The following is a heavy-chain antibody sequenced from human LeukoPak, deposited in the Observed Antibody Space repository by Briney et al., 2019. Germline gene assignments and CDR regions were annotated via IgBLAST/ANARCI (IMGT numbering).Heavy chain of an antibody. V-gene: IGHV3-74*01. CDR3: AKDLFRAITGTTFFDY. J-gene: IGHJ4*02. CDR2: IDFEGTGT. Sequence: GGSLRLSCVVSGFTLSENWMHWVRQVPGEGLVWVARIDFEGTGTSYADSVKGRFTISRDNAKNSLYLQMNSLRAEDTALYYCAKDLFRAITGTTFFDYWGQGTLVTVSS. CDR1: GFTLSENW. D-gene: IGHD1-20*01.